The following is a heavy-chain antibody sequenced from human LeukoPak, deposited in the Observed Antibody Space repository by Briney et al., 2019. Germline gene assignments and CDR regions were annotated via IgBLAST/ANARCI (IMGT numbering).Heavy chain of an antibody. CDR3: ARGWLRSSVDF. CDR2: INHRGST. V-gene: IGHV4-34*01. J-gene: IGHJ4*02. Sequence: SETLSLTCAVYGGSFSGYSWRWLRQTPGKGVEWVGEINHRGSTNYNPSLKRRVTISVEKSKNQFSLKLSSMTAADTAVYYCARGWLRSSVDFWGQATLVTVSS. CDR1: GGSFSGYS. D-gene: IGHD5-12*01.